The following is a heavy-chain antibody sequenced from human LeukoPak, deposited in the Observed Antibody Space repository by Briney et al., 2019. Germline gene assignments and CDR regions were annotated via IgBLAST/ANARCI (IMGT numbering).Heavy chain of an antibody. CDR2: ISAYNGNT. CDR3: ARDTASSSRGHDFWSGYDDAFDI. V-gene: IGHV1-18*01. CDR1: GYTFTSYD. Sequence: ASVKVSCKASGYTFTSYDINWVRQAPGQGLEWMGWISAYNGNTNYAQKLQGRVTMTTDTSTSTAYMELRSLRSDDTAVYYCARDTASSSRGHDFWSGYDDAFDIWGQGTMVTVSS. D-gene: IGHD3-3*01. J-gene: IGHJ3*02.